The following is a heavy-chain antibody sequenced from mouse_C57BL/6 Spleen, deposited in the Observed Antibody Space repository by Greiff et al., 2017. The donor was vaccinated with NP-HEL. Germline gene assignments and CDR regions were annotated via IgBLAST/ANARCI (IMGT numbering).Heavy chain of an antibody. CDR3: TRSGYEYDGSRDWYFDV. CDR1: GYTFTSYW. Sequence: VHVKQSGTVLARPGASVKMSCKTSGYTFTSYWMHWVKQRPGQGLEWIGAIYPGNSDTSYNQKFKGKAKLTAVTSASTAYMELSSLTNEDSAVYYCTRSGYEYDGSRDWYFDVWGTGTTVTVSS. J-gene: IGHJ1*03. V-gene: IGHV1-5*01. D-gene: IGHD1-1*01. CDR2: IYPGNSDT.